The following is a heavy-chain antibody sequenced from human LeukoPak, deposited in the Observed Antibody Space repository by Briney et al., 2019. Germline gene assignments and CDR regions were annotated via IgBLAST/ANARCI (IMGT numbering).Heavy chain of an antibody. CDR1: VYTFTGYY. D-gene: IGHD3-9*01. CDR3: ARALLRYFDKDY. Sequence: ASVKVSCKASVYTFTGYYMHWVRQAPGQGLEWMGWINPNSGGANYAQKFQGRVTMTRDTSISTAYMELSRLRPDDTAVYYCARALLRYFDKDYWGQGTLVTVSS. J-gene: IGHJ4*02. V-gene: IGHV1-2*02. CDR2: INPNSGGA.